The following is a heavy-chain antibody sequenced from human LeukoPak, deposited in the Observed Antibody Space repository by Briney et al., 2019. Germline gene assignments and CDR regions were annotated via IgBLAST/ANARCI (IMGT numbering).Heavy chain of an antibody. CDR3: ARGKIAVAGKPFDY. CDR2: IYYSGST. Sequence: SETLSLTCTVSGGSISSYYWSWIRQPPGKGLEWIGYIYYSGSTDYNPSLKSRVTISVDTSKNQFSLKLSSVTAADTAVYYCARGKIAVAGKPFDYWGQGTLVTVSS. J-gene: IGHJ4*02. V-gene: IGHV4-59*01. CDR1: GGSISSYY. D-gene: IGHD6-19*01.